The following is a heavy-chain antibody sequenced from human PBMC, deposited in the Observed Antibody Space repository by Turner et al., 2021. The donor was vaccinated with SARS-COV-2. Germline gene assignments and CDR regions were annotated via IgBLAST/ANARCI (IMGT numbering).Heavy chain of an antibody. V-gene: IGHV3-53*01. CDR2: IYGGGSK. CDR1: GFTVSSNY. CDR3: ARDLGCLRLDY. J-gene: IGHJ4*02. D-gene: IGHD7-27*01. Sequence: EVQLVESGGGLIQPGGCLSLSCPASGFTVSSNYMSWLRQGPGKELEWVTGIYGGGSKFYAAFVERRSTISRDNYKNTLYLQMNSRGAENTAVYYWARDLGCLRLDYWGQGTLVTVSS.